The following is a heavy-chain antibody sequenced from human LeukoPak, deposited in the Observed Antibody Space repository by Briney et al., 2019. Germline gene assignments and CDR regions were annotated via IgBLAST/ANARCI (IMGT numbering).Heavy chain of an antibody. Sequence: GASVKVSCKASGFTFTSSAVQWVRQARGQRLERIGWIVVGSGNTNYPQKFQERVTITRDMSTSTAYMELSSLRSEDTAVYYCAADPPRHDYGGNSGGFDYWGQGTLVTVSS. D-gene: IGHD4-23*01. CDR2: IVVGSGNT. CDR1: GFTFTSSA. V-gene: IGHV1-58*01. CDR3: AADPPRHDYGGNSGGFDY. J-gene: IGHJ4*02.